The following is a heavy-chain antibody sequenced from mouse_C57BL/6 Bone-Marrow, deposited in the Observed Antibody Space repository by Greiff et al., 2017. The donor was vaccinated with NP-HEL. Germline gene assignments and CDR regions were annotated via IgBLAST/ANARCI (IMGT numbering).Heavy chain of an antibody. Sequence: VQLQQSGAELARPGASVKMSCKASGYTFTSYTMHWVKQRPGQGLEWIGYINPSSGYTKYNQKFKDKATLTADKSSSTAYMQLSSLTSEDSAVYYCARRKAGRGPFDYGGQGTILTVSS. J-gene: IGHJ2*01. D-gene: IGHD4-1*01. CDR3: ARRKAGRGPFDY. V-gene: IGHV1-4*01. CDR2: INPSSGYT. CDR1: GYTFTSYT.